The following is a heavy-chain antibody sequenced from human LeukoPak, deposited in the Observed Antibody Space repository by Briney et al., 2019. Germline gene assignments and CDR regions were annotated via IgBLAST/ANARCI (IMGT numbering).Heavy chain of an antibody. Sequence: ASVKVSCKASGYIFNKYGVSWVRQAPGQGLEWLAWISCYNGDTNYAQKFQGRVTVTTDTSTSTVFMELRNLNTDDTAVYYCARGPSNTSGRNLLFDYWGQGTLVTVSS. CDR2: ISCYNGDT. CDR1: GYIFNKYG. J-gene: IGHJ4*02. CDR3: ARGPSNTSGRNLLFDY. D-gene: IGHD6-19*01. V-gene: IGHV1-18*01.